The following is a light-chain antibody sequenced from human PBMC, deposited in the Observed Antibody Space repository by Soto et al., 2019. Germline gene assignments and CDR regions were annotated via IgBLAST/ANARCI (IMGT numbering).Light chain of an antibody. CDR3: QQYNNYSWT. CDR2: KAS. CDR1: QSISNR. V-gene: IGKV1-5*03. J-gene: IGKJ1*01. Sequence: DIQMTQSPSTLSASVGDRVPITCRASQSISNRLAWYQQKPGKGPRLLIYKASTLEIGVPSRFSGSGSGTELTITISSLQPDDFETYYCQQYNNYSWTFGQGTKVDIK.